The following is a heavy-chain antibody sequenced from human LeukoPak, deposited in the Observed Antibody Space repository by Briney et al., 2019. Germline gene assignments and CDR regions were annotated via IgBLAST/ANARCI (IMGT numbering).Heavy chain of an antibody. CDR3: ARYKAARYTRITYDY. D-gene: IGHD6-6*01. Sequence: ASVKVSCKASGYTFTSYDINWVRQATGQGLEWMGWMNPNSGNTGYAQEFQGRVTITRNTSISTAYMELSSLRSEDTAVYYCARYKAARYTRITYDYWGQGTLVTVSS. CDR2: MNPNSGNT. J-gene: IGHJ4*02. CDR1: GYTFTSYD. V-gene: IGHV1-8*03.